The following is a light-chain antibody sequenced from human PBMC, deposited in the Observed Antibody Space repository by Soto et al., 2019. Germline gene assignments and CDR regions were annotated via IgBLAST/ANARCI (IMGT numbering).Light chain of an antibody. CDR1: QSVLHSSNNKNY. CDR3: QQYYSAPWT. V-gene: IGKV4-1*01. J-gene: IGKJ1*01. Sequence: DIVMTQSPDSLAVSLGERATINCKSSQSVLHSSNNKNYLAWYQQKPRQPPKLLIYWASTRESGVPDRFSGSESGTDFTLTISSLQAEDVAVYYCQQYYSAPWTFGQGTKVEIK. CDR2: WAS.